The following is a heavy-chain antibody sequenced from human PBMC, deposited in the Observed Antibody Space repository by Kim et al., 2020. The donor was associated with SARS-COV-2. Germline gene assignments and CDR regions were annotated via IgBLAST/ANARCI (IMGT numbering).Heavy chain of an antibody. D-gene: IGHD3-10*01. CDR1: GYTLTELS. J-gene: IGHJ6*02. Sequence: ASVKVSCKVSGYTLTELSMHWVRQAPGKGLEWMGGFDPEDGETIYAQKFQGRVTMTEDTSTDTAYMELSSLRSEDTAVYYCATRSGYRYGSGSYYPSQDYYYYGMDVWGQGTTVTVSS. CDR2: FDPEDGET. V-gene: IGHV1-24*01. CDR3: ATRSGYRYGSGSYYPSQDYYYYGMDV.